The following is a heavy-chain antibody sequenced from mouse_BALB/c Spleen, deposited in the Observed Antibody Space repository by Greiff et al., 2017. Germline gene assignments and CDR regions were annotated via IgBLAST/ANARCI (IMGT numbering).Heavy chain of an antibody. J-gene: IGHJ3*01. D-gene: IGHD1-1*01. Sequence: EVKLQQSGAELVKPGASVKLSCTASGFNIKDTYMHWVKQRPEQGLEWIGRIDPANGNTKYDPKFQGKATITADTSSNTAYLQLSSLTSEDTAVYYCARQGRDYYGFAYWGQGTLVTVSA. CDR2: IDPANGNT. V-gene: IGHV14-3*02. CDR1: GFNIKDTY. CDR3: ARQGRDYYGFAY.